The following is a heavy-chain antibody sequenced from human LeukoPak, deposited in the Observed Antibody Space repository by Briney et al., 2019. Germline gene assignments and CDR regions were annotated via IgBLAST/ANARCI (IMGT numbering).Heavy chain of an antibody. CDR3: AKVGSYSAGWYYFDY. J-gene: IGHJ4*02. D-gene: IGHD6-19*01. Sequence: GGPLRLSCAASRYTLSSFRMRWVRQAPGKGLEWVSDISGRGGSTFYADSEEGRLTIPRYNTKNTLYLQMKSLRAEDTAVYYCAKVGSYSAGWYYFDYWGQGALVTVSS. CDR2: ISGRGGST. V-gene: IGHV3-23*01. CDR1: RYTLSSFR.